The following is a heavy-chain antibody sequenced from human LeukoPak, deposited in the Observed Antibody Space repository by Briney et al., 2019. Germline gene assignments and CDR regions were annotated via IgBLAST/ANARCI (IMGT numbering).Heavy chain of an antibody. CDR3: ARGGDYGDYGGRWFDP. J-gene: IGHJ5*02. CDR1: GGSISSGDYY. D-gene: IGHD4-17*01. Sequence: PSQTLSLTCTVSGGSISSGDYYWSWIRQPPGKGLEWIGYIYYSGSTYYNPSLKSRVTISVDTSKNQFSLKLSSVTAADTAVYYCARGGDYGDYGGRWFDPWGQGTLVTVSS. V-gene: IGHV4-30-4*01. CDR2: IYYSGST.